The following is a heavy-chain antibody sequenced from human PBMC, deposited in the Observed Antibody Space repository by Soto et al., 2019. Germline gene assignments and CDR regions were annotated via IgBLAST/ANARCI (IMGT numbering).Heavy chain of an antibody. CDR1: GFTFSSYG. CDR2: IWYDGSNK. J-gene: IGHJ6*03. V-gene: IGHV3-33*01. D-gene: IGHD5-12*01. CDR3: ARDRVATTPYYMDV. Sequence: GGSLRLSCAASGFTFSSYGMHWVRQAPGKGLEWVAVIWYDGSNKYYADSVKGRFTISRDNSKNTLYLQMNSLRAEDTAVYYCARDRVATTPYYMDVWGKGTTVTVSS.